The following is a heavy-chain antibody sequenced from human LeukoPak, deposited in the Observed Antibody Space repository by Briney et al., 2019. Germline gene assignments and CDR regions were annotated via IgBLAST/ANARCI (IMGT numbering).Heavy chain of an antibody. D-gene: IGHD5-18*01. CDR2: IIPIFGTA. V-gene: IGHV1-69*05. CDR3: AFSPHWDTAAFDI. Sequence: ASVKVSCKASGGTFSSYAISWVRQAPGQGLEWKGGIIPIFGTANYAQKFQGRVTITTDESTSTAYMELSSLRSEDTAVYYCAFSPHWDTAAFDIWGQGTMVTVSS. CDR1: GGTFSSYA. J-gene: IGHJ3*02.